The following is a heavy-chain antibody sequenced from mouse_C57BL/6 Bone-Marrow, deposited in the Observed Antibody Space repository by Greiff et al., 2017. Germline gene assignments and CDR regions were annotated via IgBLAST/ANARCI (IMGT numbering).Heavy chain of an antibody. CDR3: ARFYYGSSLNWYFDV. CDR1: GYTFTSYW. V-gene: IGHV1-69*01. J-gene: IGHJ1*03. CDR2: IDPSDSYT. D-gene: IGHD1-1*01. Sequence: VQLQQPGAELVMPGASVKLSCKASGYTFTSYWMHWVKQRPGQGLEWIGDIDPSDSYTNYNQKFKGKSTLTVDKSSSTAYMQHRSLTSEDSAVCYCARFYYGSSLNWYFDVWGTGTTGTVSS.